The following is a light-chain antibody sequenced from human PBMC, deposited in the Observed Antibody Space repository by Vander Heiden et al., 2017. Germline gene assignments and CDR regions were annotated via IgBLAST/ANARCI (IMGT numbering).Light chain of an antibody. Sequence: AIQMTQSPSSLSASVGDRVTITCRASQGIGNDLSWYQQKPGKAPNLLIYAASSLQSGVPSRFSGSGSGTDFTLTISSLQPEDFGVYYCLQDYNYPLTFGGGTKVEIK. V-gene: IGKV1-6*01. CDR1: QGIGND. CDR2: AAS. J-gene: IGKJ4*01. CDR3: LQDYNYPLT.